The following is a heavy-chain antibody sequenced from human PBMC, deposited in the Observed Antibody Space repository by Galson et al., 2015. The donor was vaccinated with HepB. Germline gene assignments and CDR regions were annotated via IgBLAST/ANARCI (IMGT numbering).Heavy chain of an antibody. CDR3: ASDRDSRDGYNWYFDN. CDR1: GFTFSTYA. V-gene: IGHV3-64*01. CDR2: ISSDGGRT. Sequence: SLRLSCAASGFTFSTYAIHWVRQVPGKGLEYVSVISSDGGRTYYAKSVRGRFTIPRDNSKNMVYLQMGSLRAEDMAVYYCASDRDSRDGYNWYFDNWGQGTLVTGSS. J-gene: IGHJ4*02. D-gene: IGHD5-24*01.